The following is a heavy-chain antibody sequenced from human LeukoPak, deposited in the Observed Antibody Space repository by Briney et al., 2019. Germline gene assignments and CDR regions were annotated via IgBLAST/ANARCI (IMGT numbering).Heavy chain of an antibody. CDR1: GFTFDDYA. V-gene: IGHV3-9*01. J-gene: IGHJ6*02. D-gene: IGHD6-19*01. CDR3: ARGNRDTSGFYFYYGMDV. Sequence: GGSLRLSCAASGFTFDDYAMFWVRQAPGKGLEWVSGISWDSRNIGYAASVKGRFTTSRDNGKNSLYLQMKSLRPDDTALYYCARGNRDTSGFYFYYGMDVWGPGSTVTVSS. CDR2: ISWDSRNI.